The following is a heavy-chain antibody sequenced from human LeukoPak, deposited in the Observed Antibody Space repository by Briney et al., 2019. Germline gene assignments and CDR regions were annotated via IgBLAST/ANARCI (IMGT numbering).Heavy chain of an antibody. CDR2: INPNSGGT. V-gene: IGHV1-2*02. CDR3: AREITTTVTTYGWFDP. D-gene: IGHD4-11*01. CDR1: GYTFTGYY. J-gene: IGHJ5*02. Sequence: ASVTVSYKPSGYTFTGYYMHWVRPAPGQGLEWMGWINPNSGGTNYAQKFQGRVTMTRDTSISTAYMELSRLRSDDTAVYYCAREITTTVTTYGWFDPWGQGTLVTVSS.